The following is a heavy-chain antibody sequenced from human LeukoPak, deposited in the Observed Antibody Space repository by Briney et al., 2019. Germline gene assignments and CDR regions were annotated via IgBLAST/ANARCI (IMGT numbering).Heavy chain of an antibody. CDR2: ISGSGGST. V-gene: IGHV3-23*01. Sequence: GGSLRLSCAASGFTFSSYAMSCVRQAPGKGLEWVSAISGSGGSTYYADSVKGRFTISRDNSKNTLYLQMNSLRAEDTAVYYCAKDRIGIVGAEADYWGQGTLVTVSS. J-gene: IGHJ4*02. CDR3: AKDRIGIVGAEADY. D-gene: IGHD1-26*01. CDR1: GFTFSSYA.